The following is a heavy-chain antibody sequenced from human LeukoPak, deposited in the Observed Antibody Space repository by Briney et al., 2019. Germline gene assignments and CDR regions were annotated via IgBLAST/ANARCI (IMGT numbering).Heavy chain of an antibody. J-gene: IGHJ3*02. CDR3: VSAVRGSSFAI. D-gene: IGHD3-10*02. CDR2: IKTDGSEK. CDR1: GFIFSNYW. Sequence: PGGSLRLSCAASGFIFSNYWMGWVRQAPGKGLESLANIKTDGSEKYYVDSVKGRFSISRDNAKNSLYLQMNSLRAEDTAVYYCVSAVRGSSFAICSQGTKVTVSS. V-gene: IGHV3-7*03.